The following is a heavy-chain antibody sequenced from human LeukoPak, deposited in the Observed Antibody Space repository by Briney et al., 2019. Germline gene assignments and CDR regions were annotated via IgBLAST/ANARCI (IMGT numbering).Heavy chain of an antibody. CDR1: GFIVSINY. J-gene: IGHJ4*02. V-gene: IGHV3-21*01. D-gene: IGHD4-11*01. CDR2: ISSSSSYI. Sequence: GGSLRLSCAASGFIVSINYMSWVRQAPGKGLEWVSSISSSSSYIYYADSVKGRFTISRDNAKNSLYLQMNSLRAEDTAVYYCARKGGHDYGNYPIDYWGQGTLVTVSS. CDR3: ARKGGHDYGNYPIDY.